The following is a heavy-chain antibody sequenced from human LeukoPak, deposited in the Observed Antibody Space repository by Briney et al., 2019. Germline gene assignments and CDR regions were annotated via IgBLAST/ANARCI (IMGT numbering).Heavy chain of an antibody. J-gene: IGHJ4*02. D-gene: IGHD2/OR15-2a*01. CDR1: GFTFGDYA. Sequence: PGGSLRLSCTASGFTFGDYAMSWVRQAPGKGLEGVGFIRSKAYGGTTEYAASVKGRFTISRDDSKSIAYLQMNSLKTEDTAVYYCTVIHITLNWGQGTLVTVSS. CDR2: IRSKAYGGTT. CDR3: TVIHITLN. V-gene: IGHV3-49*04.